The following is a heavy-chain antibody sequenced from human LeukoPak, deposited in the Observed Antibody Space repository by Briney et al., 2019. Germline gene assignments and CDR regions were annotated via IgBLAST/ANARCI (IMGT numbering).Heavy chain of an antibody. J-gene: IGHJ4*02. CDR1: GFTFSSYW. V-gene: IGHV3-7*01. CDR2: IKQDGSEK. Sequence: GGSLRLSCAASGFTFSSYWMSWVRQPPGKGLEWVANIKQDGSEKYYVDSVKGRFTISRDNAKNSLYLQMNSLRAEDTAVYYCARDWGGYGDYSVYWGQGTLVTVSS. D-gene: IGHD4-17*01. CDR3: ARDWGGYGDYSVY.